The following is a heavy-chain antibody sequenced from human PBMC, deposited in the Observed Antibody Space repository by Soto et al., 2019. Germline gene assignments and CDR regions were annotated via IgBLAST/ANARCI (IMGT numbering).Heavy chain of an antibody. Sequence: QVQLVQSGAEVKKPGASVKVSCKASGYTFTSYGISWVRQAPGQGLEWMGWISAYNGNTNYAQKLQGRVTMTRDTSTLTAYKELRRLRCDDTAEYSCARDRGAYGIDVWGPGTTVSVSS. CDR1: GYTFTSYG. CDR2: ISAYNGNT. CDR3: ARDRGAYGIDV. J-gene: IGHJ6*02. V-gene: IGHV1-18*01.